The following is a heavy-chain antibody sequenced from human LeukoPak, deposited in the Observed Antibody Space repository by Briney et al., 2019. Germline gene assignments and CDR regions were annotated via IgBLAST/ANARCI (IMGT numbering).Heavy chain of an antibody. Sequence: AASVKVSCKASGYTFSSYEINWVRQAPGQGLEWMGGISTHKGNTNYAQKFQGRVTMTTATATRTAYMELRSLRSDDTAVYYCARVRSASAGTASAFDLWGQGTMVTVSS. CDR2: ISTHKGNT. J-gene: IGHJ3*01. CDR1: GYTFSSYE. V-gene: IGHV1-18*01. CDR3: ARVRSASAGTASAFDL. D-gene: IGHD2-21*02.